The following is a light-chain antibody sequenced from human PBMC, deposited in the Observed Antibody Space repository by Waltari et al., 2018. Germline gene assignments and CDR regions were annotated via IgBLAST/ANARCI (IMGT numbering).Light chain of an antibody. V-gene: IGKV3-11*01. J-gene: IGKJ1*01. CDR2: DAS. CDR3: HQRRDWPRT. CDR1: QSVSDN. Sequence: EIVLTQFPATLSLSPGERAALSCRASQSVSDNLACYQQRPGQAPRLLIYDASYRATGIPARFSGSGSGTDFTLTINSLQPEDFAIYYCHQRRDWPRTFGQGTKVDI.